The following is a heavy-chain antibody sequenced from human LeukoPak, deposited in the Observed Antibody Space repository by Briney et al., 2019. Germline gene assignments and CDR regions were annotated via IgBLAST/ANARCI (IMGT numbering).Heavy chain of an antibody. CDR1: GGTFSSYA. D-gene: IGHD1-26*01. CDR2: IIPILGIA. J-gene: IGHJ3*02. V-gene: IGHV1-69*04. Sequence: SVKVSCKASGGTFSSYAISWVRQAPGQGLEWMGRIIPILGIANYAQKFQGRVTITADKSTSTAYMELSSLRSEDTAVHYCASVRGDGRREPFDIWGQGTMVTVSS. CDR3: ASVRGDGRREPFDI.